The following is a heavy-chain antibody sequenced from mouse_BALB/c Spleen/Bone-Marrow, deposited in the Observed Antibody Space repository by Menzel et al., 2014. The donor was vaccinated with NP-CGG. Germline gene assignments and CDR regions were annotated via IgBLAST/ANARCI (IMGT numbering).Heavy chain of an antibody. CDR3: ARQYGSSYFDY. CDR2: ISGGGSYT. Sequence: EVKLMESGGSLVKPGGSLKLSCAASGFTFSSYGMSWVRQTPEKRLEWVATISGGGSYTYYPDSVKGRFTISRDNAKNNQYLQMSSLRSEDTALYYCARQYGSSYFDYWGQGTTLTVSS. D-gene: IGHD1-1*01. J-gene: IGHJ2*01. CDR1: GFTFSSYG. V-gene: IGHV5-9-2*01.